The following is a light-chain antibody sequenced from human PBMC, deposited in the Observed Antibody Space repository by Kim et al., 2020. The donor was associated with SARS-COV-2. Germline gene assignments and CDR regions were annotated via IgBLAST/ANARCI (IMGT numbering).Light chain of an antibody. CDR3: QQRSNWPGT. CDR2: DAS. CDR1: QSVSSY. V-gene: IGKV3-11*01. J-gene: IGKJ1*01. Sequence: PGERATLSCRASQSVSSYLAWYQHRPGQAPRLLIYDASNRATGIPARFSGSGSGTDFTLTISSLEPEDFAVYYCQQRSNWPGTFGPGTKVDIK.